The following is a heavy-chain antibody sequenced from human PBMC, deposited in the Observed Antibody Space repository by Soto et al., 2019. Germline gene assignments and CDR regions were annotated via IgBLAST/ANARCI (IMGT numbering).Heavy chain of an antibody. J-gene: IGHJ4*02. CDR2: IYYSGST. V-gene: IGHV4-59*01. D-gene: IGHD6-13*01. Sequence: SETLSLTCTVPGGSISSYHWSWIRQPPGKGLEWIGYIYYSGSTNYNPSLKSRVTISVDTSKNQFSLKLSSVTAADTAVYYCARVAAGASFDYWGQGTLVTVSS. CDR1: GGSISSYH. CDR3: ARVAAGASFDY.